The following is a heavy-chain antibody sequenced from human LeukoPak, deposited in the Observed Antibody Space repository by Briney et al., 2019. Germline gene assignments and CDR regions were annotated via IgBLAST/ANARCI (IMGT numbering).Heavy chain of an antibody. CDR2: IKQDGSEK. J-gene: IGHJ4*02. D-gene: IGHD3-10*01. CDR3: AREDMVRGVIFDY. Sequence: GGSLRLSCAASGFTFSSYWMSWVRQAPGKGLEWVANIKQDGSEKYYVDSVKGRFTISRDNAKNSLCLQMNSLRAEDTAVYYCAREDMVRGVIFDYWGQGTLVTVSS. V-gene: IGHV3-7*01. CDR1: GFTFSSYW.